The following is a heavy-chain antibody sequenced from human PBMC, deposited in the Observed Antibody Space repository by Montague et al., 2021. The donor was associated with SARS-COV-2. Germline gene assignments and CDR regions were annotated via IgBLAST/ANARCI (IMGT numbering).Heavy chain of an antibody. J-gene: IGHJ4*02. D-gene: IGHD5-24*01. V-gene: IGHV4-59*01. Sequence: SETLSLTCTVSGGSISSYYWSWIRQPPGKELEWIGYIYYSGSTNYNPSLKSRVTISLDTSKNQFSLKLISVTAADTAVYYCARAFPRWLRFEPYFDYWGQGTLVTVSS. CDR2: IYYSGST. CDR1: GGSISSYY. CDR3: ARAFPRWLRFEPYFDY.